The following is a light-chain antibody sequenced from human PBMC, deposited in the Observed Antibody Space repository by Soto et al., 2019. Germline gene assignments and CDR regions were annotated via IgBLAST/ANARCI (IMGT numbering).Light chain of an antibody. Sequence: DIQMTQSPSSLSASVGDRVTITCRASQSISSYLNWYQQKPGKAPKLLIYAASSLQSGVLSRFSSSGSGRDFTLTIRSLQPEDFATYYCQQSYSMPRTFGQGTKVEIK. CDR3: QQSYSMPRT. J-gene: IGKJ1*01. V-gene: IGKV1-39*01. CDR1: QSISSY. CDR2: AAS.